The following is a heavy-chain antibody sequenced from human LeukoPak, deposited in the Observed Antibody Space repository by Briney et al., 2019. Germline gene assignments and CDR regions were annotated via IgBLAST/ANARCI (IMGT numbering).Heavy chain of an antibody. Sequence: GGSLRLSCTASGFTFSTYWINSGRQSPGKGLVWVAPINGDVSTTTHADSVRGRFTISRNNAKNTAYLQMNSLRDEDTAVYYCARDYAGSPDYWGQGTLVTVSA. J-gene: IGHJ4*02. CDR3: ARDYAGSPDY. CDR1: GFTFSTYW. V-gene: IGHV3-74*03. CDR2: INGDVSTT. D-gene: IGHD3-10*01.